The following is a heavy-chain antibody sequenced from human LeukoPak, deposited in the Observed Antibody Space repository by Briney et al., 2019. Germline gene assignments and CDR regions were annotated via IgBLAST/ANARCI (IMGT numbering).Heavy chain of an antibody. CDR3: AGYVWGSYRYTGTFDY. D-gene: IGHD3-16*02. CDR1: GYTFTDYY. V-gene: IGHV1-2*02. Sequence: ASVKVSCKTSGYTFTDYYIHWVRQAPGQGLEWMGWINPNSGGTNYAQMFQGRVTVARDTSISTAYMDLSSLRSEDTAVYYCAGYVWGSYRYTGTFDYWGQGTLVTVSS. CDR2: INPNSGGT. J-gene: IGHJ4*02.